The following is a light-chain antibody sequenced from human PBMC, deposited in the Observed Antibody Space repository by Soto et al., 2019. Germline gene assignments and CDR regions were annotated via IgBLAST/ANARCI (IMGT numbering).Light chain of an antibody. CDR1: QNIGNK. Sequence: IVMTQSPVTLSVSPGEVATLSCRASQNIGNKLAWYHQKPGQAPRPLIYDVSTRATGVPARFSGSGSGPDFNLTISSLLSEDFAFYYCQQYYKWRPFGQGANVEIK. CDR3: QQYYKWRP. CDR2: DVS. J-gene: IGKJ1*01. V-gene: IGKV3-15*01.